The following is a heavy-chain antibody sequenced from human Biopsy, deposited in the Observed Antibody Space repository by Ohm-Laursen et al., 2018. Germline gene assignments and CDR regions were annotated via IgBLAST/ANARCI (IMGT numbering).Heavy chain of an antibody. D-gene: IGHD3-10*01. Sequence: GSLRLSCAASGFTLSSYGMNWVRQTPGKGLEWVSTISSSSDNIYYVDSVKGRFTISRDNAKNSLYLQMNSLRAEDTAVYYCARSRGSSGIATIYYYGMDVWGQGTTVTVSS. CDR1: GFTLSSYG. CDR3: ARSRGSSGIATIYYYGMDV. CDR2: ISSSSDNI. J-gene: IGHJ6*02. V-gene: IGHV3-21*01.